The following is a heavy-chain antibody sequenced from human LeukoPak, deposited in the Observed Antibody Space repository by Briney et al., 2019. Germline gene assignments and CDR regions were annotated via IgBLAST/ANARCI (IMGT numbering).Heavy chain of an antibody. Sequence: ASVKVSCKASGYTFTSYYMHWVRQAPGQGLEWMGIINPSGGSTSYAQKFQGRVTMTRDTSTSTVYMELSSLRSEDTAVYYCARDPNIVVVPAPMGDAFDIWGQGTMVTVSS. V-gene: IGHV1-46*01. CDR1: GYTFTSYY. D-gene: IGHD2-2*01. J-gene: IGHJ3*02. CDR2: INPSGGST. CDR3: ARDPNIVVVPAPMGDAFDI.